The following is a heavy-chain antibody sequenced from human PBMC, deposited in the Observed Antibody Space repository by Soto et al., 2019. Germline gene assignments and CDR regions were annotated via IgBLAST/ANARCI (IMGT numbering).Heavy chain of an antibody. CDR3: ATDITETEVSYYYGMDV. J-gene: IGHJ6*02. Sequence: ASVKVSCKVSGYTLTELSMHWVRQAPGKGLEWMGGFDPEDGETIYAQKFQGRVTMTEDTSTDTAYMELSSLRSEDTAVYYCATDITETEVSYYYGMDVWGQGTTVTVSS. CDR2: FDPEDGET. V-gene: IGHV1-24*01. CDR1: GYTLTELS. D-gene: IGHD3-22*01.